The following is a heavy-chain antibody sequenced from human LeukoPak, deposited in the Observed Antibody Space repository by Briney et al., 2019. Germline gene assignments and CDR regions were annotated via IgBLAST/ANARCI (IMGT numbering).Heavy chain of an antibody. CDR3: AGESSGYLKGSAGFDY. D-gene: IGHD3-22*01. CDR1: GVSISSYY. J-gene: IGHJ4*02. Sequence: SETLSLTCTVSGVSISSYYWSWIRQPAGKGLEWIGRIYTSGSTNYNPSLKSRVTMSVDTSKNQFSLKLSSVTAADTAVYYCAGESSGYLKGSAGFDYWGQGTLVTVSS. CDR2: IYTSGST. V-gene: IGHV4-4*07.